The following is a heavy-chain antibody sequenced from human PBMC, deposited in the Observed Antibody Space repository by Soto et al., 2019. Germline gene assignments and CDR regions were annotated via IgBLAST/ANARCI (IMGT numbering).Heavy chain of an antibody. J-gene: IGHJ6*02. CDR1: GGTFSSYA. CDR3: ASRIAVAGTPRYYYGMDV. CDR2: IIPIFGTA. D-gene: IGHD6-19*01. Sequence: QVQLVQSGAEVKKPGSSVKVSCKASGGTFSSYAISWVRQAPGQGLEWMGGIIPIFGTANYAQKFQGRVTITADKSTSTAYRELSSLRSEDTAVYYCASRIAVAGTPRYYYGMDVWGQGTTVTVSS. V-gene: IGHV1-69*06.